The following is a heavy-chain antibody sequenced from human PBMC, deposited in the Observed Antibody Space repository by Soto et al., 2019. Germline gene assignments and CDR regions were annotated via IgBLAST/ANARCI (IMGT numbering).Heavy chain of an antibody. CDR1: GGSISSGGYY. CDR3: ARGAGGFGELLISYWFDP. V-gene: IGHV4-31*03. Sequence: QVQLQESGPGLVKPSQTLSLTCTVSGGSISSGGYYWSWIRQHPGKGLEWIGYIYYSGSTYYNPSLKSRVTISVDTSKNQFSLKLSSVTAAATAVYYCARGAGGFGELLISYWFDPWCQGTLVTVSS. CDR2: IYYSGST. J-gene: IGHJ5*02. D-gene: IGHD3-10*01.